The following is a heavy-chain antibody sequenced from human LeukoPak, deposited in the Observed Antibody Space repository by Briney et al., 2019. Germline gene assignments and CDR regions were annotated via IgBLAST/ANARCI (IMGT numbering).Heavy chain of an antibody. CDR1: GYTFTSYD. CDR2: MKPNSGNT. Sequence: GASVKVSCKASGYTFTSYDINWVRQATGQGLGWMGWMKPNSGNTGYAQKFQGRVTMTRNTSISTAYMELSSLRSDDTAVYYCARVPMVRGEFSYGMDVWGQGTTVTVSS. V-gene: IGHV1-8*01. D-gene: IGHD3-10*01. CDR3: ARVPMVRGEFSYGMDV. J-gene: IGHJ6*02.